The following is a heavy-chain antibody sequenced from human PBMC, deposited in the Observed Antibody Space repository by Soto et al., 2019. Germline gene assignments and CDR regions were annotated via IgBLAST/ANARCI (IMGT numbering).Heavy chain of an antibody. J-gene: IGHJ5*02. CDR2: ISSSGSTI. CDR1: GFTFSSYE. D-gene: IGHD2-21*02. Sequence: GGSLRLSCAASGFTFSSYEMNWVRQAPGKGLEWVSYISSSGSTIYYADSVKGRFTISRDNAKNSLYLQMNSLRAEDTAVYYCARDRAGYCGGDCYPYNWCDPWGQGTLVTVSS. V-gene: IGHV3-48*03. CDR3: ARDRAGYCGGDCYPYNWCDP.